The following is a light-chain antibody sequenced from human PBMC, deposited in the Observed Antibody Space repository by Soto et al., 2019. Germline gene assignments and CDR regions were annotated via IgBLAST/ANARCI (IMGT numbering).Light chain of an antibody. CDR2: EVS. V-gene: IGLV2-8*01. J-gene: IGLJ1*01. CDR1: SSDIGDTHY. CDR3: SSYAGRDTVV. Sequence: QSALTQPRSASGSPGQSVTVSCTGTSSDIGDTHYVSWYQQHPGKAPKLMVYEVSKRPSGVPDRFSGSKSGNTASLTVSGLLAEDEGDYYCSSYAGRDTVVFGSGTKVTVL.